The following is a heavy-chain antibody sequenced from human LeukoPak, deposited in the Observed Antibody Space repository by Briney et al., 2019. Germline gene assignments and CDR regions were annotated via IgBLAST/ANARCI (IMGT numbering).Heavy chain of an antibody. Sequence: ASVKVSCKASGYTFTGYYMHWVRQAPGQGLEGVGWINPNSGGTNYAQKFQGRVTMTRDTSISTAYMELSRLRSDDTAVYYCARSKWTTGTIVYWGQGTLVTVSS. J-gene: IGHJ4*02. V-gene: IGHV1-2*02. CDR1: GYTFTGYY. D-gene: IGHD1-1*01. CDR3: ARSKWTTGTIVY. CDR2: INPNSGGT.